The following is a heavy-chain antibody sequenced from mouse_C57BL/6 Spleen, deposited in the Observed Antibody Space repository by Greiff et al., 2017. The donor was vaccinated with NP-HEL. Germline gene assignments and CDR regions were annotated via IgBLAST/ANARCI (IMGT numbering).Heavy chain of an antibody. CDR1: GFTFSSYG. V-gene: IGHV5-6*01. D-gene: IGHD1-1*01. CDR2: ISSGGSYT. Sequence: EVKLMESGGDLVKPGGSLKLSCAASGFTFSSYGLSWVRQTPDKRLEWVATISSGGSYTYYPDSVKGRFTISRDNAKNTLYLQMSSLKSEDTAMYYCARHATTVVATLYYFDYWGQGTTLTVSS. CDR3: ARHATTVVATLYYFDY. J-gene: IGHJ2*01.